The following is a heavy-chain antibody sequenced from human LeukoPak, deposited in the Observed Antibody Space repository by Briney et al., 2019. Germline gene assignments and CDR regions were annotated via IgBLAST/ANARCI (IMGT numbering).Heavy chain of an antibody. V-gene: IGHV3-33*01. CDR3: ASSAGALIDC. D-gene: IGHD6-19*01. CDR1: GFTFSNYD. Sequence: GGSLRLSCAASGFTFSNYDMHWVGQAPGKGLEWVAVIWFDGSNKFYADSVKGRFTISRDNSKNTLYLQMNSLRAEDTAVYYCASSAGALIDCWGQGTLVIVSS. J-gene: IGHJ4*02. CDR2: IWFDGSNK.